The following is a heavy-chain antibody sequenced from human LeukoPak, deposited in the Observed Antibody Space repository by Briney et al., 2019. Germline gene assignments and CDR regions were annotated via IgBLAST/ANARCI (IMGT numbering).Heavy chain of an antibody. CDR3: ARGPRYTLGFDY. V-gene: IGHV4-30-4*01. D-gene: IGHD3-16*02. Sequence: SQTLSLTCTVSGGSISSGDYYWSWIRQPPGKGLEWIGYIYYSGSTYYNPSLKSRVTISVDTSKNQFSLKLSSVTAADTAVYYCARGPRYTLGFDYWGQGTLVTVSS. CDR2: IYYSGST. CDR1: GGSISSGDYY. J-gene: IGHJ4*02.